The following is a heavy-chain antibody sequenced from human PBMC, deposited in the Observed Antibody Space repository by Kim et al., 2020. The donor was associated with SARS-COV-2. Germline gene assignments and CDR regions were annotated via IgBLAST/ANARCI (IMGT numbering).Heavy chain of an antibody. D-gene: IGHD6-19*01. V-gene: IGHV3-74*01. CDR3: ERALAVAGTGGYY. Sequence: YADAVKGRFTISRDNAKNTVYLQMNSLRAEDTAVYYCERALAVAGTGGYYWGQGTLVTVSS. J-gene: IGHJ4*02.